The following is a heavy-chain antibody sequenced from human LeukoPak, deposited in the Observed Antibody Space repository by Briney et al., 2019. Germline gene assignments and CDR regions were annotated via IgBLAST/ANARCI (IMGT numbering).Heavy chain of an antibody. CDR3: ASPRRIAARPLYYYYMDV. CDR1: GGTFSSYA. V-gene: IGHV1-69*13. J-gene: IGHJ6*03. Sequence: SVKVSCKASGGTFSSYAISWVRQAPGQGLEWMGGIIPIFGTANYAQKFQGRVTITAVESTSTAYMELSSLRSEDTAVYYCASPRRIAARPLYYYYMDVWGKGTTVTVSS. D-gene: IGHD6-6*01. CDR2: IIPIFGTA.